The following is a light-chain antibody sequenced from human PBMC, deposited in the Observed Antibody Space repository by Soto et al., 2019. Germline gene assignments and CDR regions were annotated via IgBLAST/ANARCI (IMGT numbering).Light chain of an antibody. CDR1: SSDVGGYNY. CDR3: SSYAGSNNLV. V-gene: IGLV2-8*01. Sequence: QSALTQPPSASGSPGQSVTISCTGTSSDVGGYNYVSWYQQHPGKAPKHMIYEVNKRPSGVPDRFSGSKSGNTASLTVSGLQAEDEADYCCSSYAGSNNLVFGGGTKLTVL. J-gene: IGLJ3*02. CDR2: EVN.